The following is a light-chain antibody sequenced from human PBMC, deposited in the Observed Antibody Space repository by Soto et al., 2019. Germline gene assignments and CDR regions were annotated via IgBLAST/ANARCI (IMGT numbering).Light chain of an antibody. J-gene: IGLJ2*01. V-gene: IGLV1-51*01. CDR3: GTWDSSLSSVV. Sequence: QSVLTQPPSVSAAPGQKVTISCSGSSSNIGNNYVSWYQQLPGTAPKLLIYDNNERPSGIPDRFSGSKSGTSATLGITGLQTGDEAVYYCGTWDSSLSSVVFGGGTKLTVL. CDR2: DNN. CDR1: SSNIGNNY.